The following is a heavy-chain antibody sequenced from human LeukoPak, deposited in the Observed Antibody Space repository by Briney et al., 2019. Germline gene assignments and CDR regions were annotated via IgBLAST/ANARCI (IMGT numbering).Heavy chain of an antibody. J-gene: IGHJ4*02. CDR1: GFTFSSYA. CDR3: AKDSTEYYYGSGSFFLDFDY. V-gene: IGHV3-23*01. Sequence: GGSLRLSCAASGFTFSSYAMSRVRQAPGKGLEWVSAISGSGGSTYYADSVKGRFTISRDNSKNTLYLQMNSLRAEDTAVYYCAKDSTEYYYGSGSFFLDFDYWGQGTLVTVSS. CDR2: ISGSGGST. D-gene: IGHD3-10*01.